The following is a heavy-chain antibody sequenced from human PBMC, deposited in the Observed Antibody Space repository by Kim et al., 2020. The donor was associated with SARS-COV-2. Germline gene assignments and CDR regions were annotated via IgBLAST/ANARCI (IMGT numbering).Heavy chain of an antibody. CDR3: ASAKYSSGWAPYYYYYGMDV. V-gene: IGHV4-61*01. CDR2: IYYSGST. J-gene: IGHJ6*02. CDR1: GGSVSSGSYY. Sequence: SETLSLTCTVSGGSVSSGSYYWSWIRQPPGKGLEWIGYIYYSGSTNYNPSLKSRVTISVDTSKNQFSLKLSSVTAADTAVYYCASAKYSSGWAPYYYYYGMDVWGQGTTVTVSS. D-gene: IGHD6-19*01.